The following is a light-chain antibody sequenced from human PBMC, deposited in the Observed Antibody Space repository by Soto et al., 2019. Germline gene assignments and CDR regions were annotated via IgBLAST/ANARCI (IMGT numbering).Light chain of an antibody. J-gene: IGKJ2*02. CDR1: QSISSY. Sequence: DIQMTQSPSSLSASVGDRVTITCRASQSISSYLNWYQQKPGKAPKLLIYAASSLQSGVPSRFSGSGSGTDFTLTISSLQPEDFATYYCQQSYGIPCTFGQGTKLEIK. V-gene: IGKV1-39*01. CDR2: AAS. CDR3: QQSYGIPCT.